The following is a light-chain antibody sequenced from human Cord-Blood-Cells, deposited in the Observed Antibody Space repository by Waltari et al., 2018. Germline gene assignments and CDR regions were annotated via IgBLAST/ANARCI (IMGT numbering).Light chain of an antibody. CDR1: TGAVTSGHY. Sequence: QAVVTQEPSLTVSPGGTVTLTCGSSTGAVTSGHYPYWFQQKPDQTPRTRIYDTSNKHSWTPARCSGSRHGGKAALSRWGAQAEDEAEYYCLLSSSGARVYGGGPKLTVL. CDR2: DTS. CDR3: LLSSSGARV. V-gene: IGLV7-46*01. J-gene: IGLJ3*02.